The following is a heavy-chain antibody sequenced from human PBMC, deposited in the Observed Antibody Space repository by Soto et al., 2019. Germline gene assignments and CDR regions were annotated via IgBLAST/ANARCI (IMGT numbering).Heavy chain of an antibody. D-gene: IGHD3-10*01. Sequence: QVQLQESGAGLVKPSETLSLTCTVSGGSIDNYYWSWIRQPPGRGLEWIGFIYSSGSTNYNPSVKSRVTISAETSRNQVSLKLTSVTTADTAVYYCARGTRYDLSSYCWFDPWGQGTLVTVSS. CDR3: ARGTRYDLSSYCWFDP. CDR1: GGSIDNYY. V-gene: IGHV4-59*01. CDR2: IYSSGST. J-gene: IGHJ5*02.